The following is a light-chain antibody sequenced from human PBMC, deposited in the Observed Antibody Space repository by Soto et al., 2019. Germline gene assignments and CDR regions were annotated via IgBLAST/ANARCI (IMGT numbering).Light chain of an antibody. J-gene: IGLJ2*01. CDR3: QTWDTGIRV. Sequence: QLVLTQSPSASASLGASVKLTCTLSSGHSNYVIAWHQQQPEKGPRYLMKLNSDGSHSKGDGIPDRFSGSSPGAERYLTISSLQSEDEADYYFQTWDTGIRVFGGGTKLTVL. CDR1: SGHSNYV. V-gene: IGLV4-69*01. CDR2: LNSDGSH.